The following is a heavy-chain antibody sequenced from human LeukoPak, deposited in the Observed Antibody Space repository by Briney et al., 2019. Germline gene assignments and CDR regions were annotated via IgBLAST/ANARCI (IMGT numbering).Heavy chain of an antibody. Sequence: ASVKVSCKASGHTFTSYYMHWVRQAPGQGLEWMGIINPSGGSTSYAQKFQGRVTMTRDTSTSTVYMELSSLRSEDTAVYYCARDGGYCSGGSCFPHNWFDPWGQGTLVTVS. J-gene: IGHJ5*02. CDR1: GHTFTSYY. CDR2: INPSGGST. CDR3: ARDGGYCSGGSCFPHNWFDP. V-gene: IGHV1-46*01. D-gene: IGHD2-15*01.